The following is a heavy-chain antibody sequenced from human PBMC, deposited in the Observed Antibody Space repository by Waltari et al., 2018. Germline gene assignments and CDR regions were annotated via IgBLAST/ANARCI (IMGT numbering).Heavy chain of an antibody. J-gene: IGHJ4*02. Sequence: QVQLVQSGAEVKKPGSSVKVSCKASGGTFSSYAISWVRPAPGQGLEWMGRIIPIFGTANYAQKFQGRVTITADKSTSTAYMELSSLRSEDTAVYYCARGKPSGYDLGYFDYWGQGTLVTVSS. V-gene: IGHV1-69*08. CDR3: ARGKPSGYDLGYFDY. CDR2: IIPIFGTA. CDR1: GGTFSSYA. D-gene: IGHD5-12*01.